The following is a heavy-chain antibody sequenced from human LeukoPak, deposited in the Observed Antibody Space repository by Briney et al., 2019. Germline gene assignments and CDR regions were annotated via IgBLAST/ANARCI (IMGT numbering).Heavy chain of an antibody. CDR2: ISYDGSNK. V-gene: IGHV3-30-3*01. CDR3: ARDLTYSSSNYGMDV. D-gene: IGHD6-6*01. J-gene: IGHJ6*02. Sequence: GGSLRLSCAASGFTFSSYAMRWVRQAPGKGLEWVAVISYDGSNKYYADSVKGRFTISRDNSKNTLYLQMNSLRAEDTAVYYCARDLTYSSSNYGMDVWGQGTTVTVSS. CDR1: GFTFSSYA.